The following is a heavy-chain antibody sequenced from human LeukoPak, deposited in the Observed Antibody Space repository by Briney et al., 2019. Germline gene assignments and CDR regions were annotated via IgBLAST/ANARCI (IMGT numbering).Heavy chain of an antibody. V-gene: IGHV3-7*01. CDR3: ARESTEGRPGC. Sequence: PGGSLRLSCAASGFTFSSYAMSWVRQAPGKGLEWVANMDQDGSEENYVDSVKGRFTISRDDAKNSLYLQMSSLRAEDTAVYYCARESTEGRPGCWGQGTLVTVSS. CDR1: GFTFSSYA. CDR2: MDQDGSEE. J-gene: IGHJ4*02. D-gene: IGHD6-19*01.